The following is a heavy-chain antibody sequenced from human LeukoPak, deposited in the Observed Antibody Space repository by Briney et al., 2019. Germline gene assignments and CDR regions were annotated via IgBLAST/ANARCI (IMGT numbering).Heavy chain of an antibody. CDR3: ARVGVIATVNGYRYHSLDV. CDR1: GDSVSGYY. D-gene: IGHD6-25*01. Sequence: PSETLSLTCGVSGDSVSGYYWSWIRRPPEKGLEWIGYIHSSGSTNYSPSLKSRLALSVDTSKNQFSLNLNSVTAADTAVYYCARVGVIATVNGYRYHSLDVWGQGTTVAVSS. J-gene: IGHJ6*02. CDR2: IHSSGST. V-gene: IGHV4-59*02.